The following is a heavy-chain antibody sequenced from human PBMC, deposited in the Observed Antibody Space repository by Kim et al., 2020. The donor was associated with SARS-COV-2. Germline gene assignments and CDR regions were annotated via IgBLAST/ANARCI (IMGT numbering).Heavy chain of an antibody. D-gene: IGHD3-22*01. J-gene: IGHJ6*02. V-gene: IGHV4-31*02. CDR3: ARDSSGYYPPRGMDV. Sequence: PSLKSRVTISVDTSKNQFSLKLSSVTAADTAVYYCARDSSGYYPPRGMDVWGQGTTVTVSS.